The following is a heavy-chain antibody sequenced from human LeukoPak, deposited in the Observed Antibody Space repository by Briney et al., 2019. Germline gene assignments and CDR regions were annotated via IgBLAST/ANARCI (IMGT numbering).Heavy chain of an antibody. Sequence: GGSLTLSCAASGFTFSSYSMNWVRQAPGKGLEWVSSISSSSSYIYYADSVKGRFTISRDNAKNSLYLQMNSLRAEDTAVYYCARDRYSSSFFDYWGQGTLVTVSS. J-gene: IGHJ4*02. CDR1: GFTFSSYS. CDR3: ARDRYSSSFFDY. CDR2: ISSSSSYI. D-gene: IGHD6-13*01. V-gene: IGHV3-21*01.